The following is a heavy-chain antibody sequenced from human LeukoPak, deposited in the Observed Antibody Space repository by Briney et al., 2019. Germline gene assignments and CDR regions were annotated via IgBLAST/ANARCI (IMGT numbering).Heavy chain of an antibody. CDR3: ARLCSWSHLICDY. D-gene: IGHD6-13*01. V-gene: IGHV4-34*01. J-gene: IGHJ4*02. Sequence: PSETLSLTCAVYGGSFSGYYWSWIRQPPGKGLEWIGEINHSGSTNYNPSLKSRVTISVDTSKNQFSLKLSSVTAADTAVYYCARLCSWSHLICDYWGQGTLVTVSS. CDR1: GGSFSGYY. CDR2: INHSGST.